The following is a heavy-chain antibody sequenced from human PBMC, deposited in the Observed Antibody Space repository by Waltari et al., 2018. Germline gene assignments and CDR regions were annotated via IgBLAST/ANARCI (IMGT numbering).Heavy chain of an antibody. V-gene: IGHV1-18*04. CDR2: INTVTAKT. Sequence: QVQLVQSGAEVTKPGASVKVSCRATGYTLTRNGISWVRQAPGQGLEWMGWINTVTAKTDYAQKFQGRVTMSTDTSTSTVHMELWSLGSDDTAVYYCAREPLLLDYWGQGTLVTVSS. CDR1: GYTLTRNG. CDR3: AREPLLLDY. J-gene: IGHJ4*02.